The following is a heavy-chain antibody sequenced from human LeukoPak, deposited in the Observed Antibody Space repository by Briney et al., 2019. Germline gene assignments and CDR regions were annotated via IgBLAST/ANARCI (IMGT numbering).Heavy chain of an antibody. Sequence: GGSLRLSCAASGFSFSNYWMTWVRQAPGKGLEWVANIKEDGSEKHYVDSVKGRFTISRDNAKNSLYLQMNSLRAEDTAVYYCARTIRGYWGQGTLVTVSS. CDR1: GFSFSNYW. CDR2: IKEDGSEK. D-gene: IGHD3-10*01. CDR3: ARTIRGY. J-gene: IGHJ4*02. V-gene: IGHV3-7*01.